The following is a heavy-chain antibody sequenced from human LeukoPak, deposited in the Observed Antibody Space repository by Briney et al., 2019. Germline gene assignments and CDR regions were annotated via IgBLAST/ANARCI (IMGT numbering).Heavy chain of an antibody. Sequence: GGSLRLSCAASGFTFSSYAMSWVRQAPGKGLEWVSAISGSGGSTYYADSVKGRFTISRDNSKNTLYLQMNSPRAEDTAVYYCANQYYDHVWGSYRYYGMDVWGQGTTVTVSS. D-gene: IGHD3-16*02. CDR2: ISGSGGST. CDR3: ANQYYDHVWGSYRYYGMDV. V-gene: IGHV3-23*01. CDR1: GFTFSSYA. J-gene: IGHJ6*02.